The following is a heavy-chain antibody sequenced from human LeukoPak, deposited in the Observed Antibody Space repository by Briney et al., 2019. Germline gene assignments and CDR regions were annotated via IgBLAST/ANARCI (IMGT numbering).Heavy chain of an antibody. J-gene: IGHJ4*02. V-gene: IGHV3-30*18. Sequence: GRSLRLSCAASGFTFSSYGMHWVRQAPGKGLEWVAVISYDGSNKYYADSVKGRFTISRDNSKNTLYLQMNSLRAEDTAVYYCAKDELAGSEYYFDYWGQGTLVTVSS. D-gene: IGHD6-6*01. CDR1: GFTFSSYG. CDR3: AKDELAGSEYYFDY. CDR2: ISYDGSNK.